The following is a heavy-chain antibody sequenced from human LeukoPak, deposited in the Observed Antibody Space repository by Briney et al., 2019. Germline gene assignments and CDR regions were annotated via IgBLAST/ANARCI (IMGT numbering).Heavy chain of an antibody. CDR1: GYTFTSYY. V-gene: IGHV1-46*01. CDR2: INPSGGST. J-gene: IGHJ4*02. D-gene: IGHD6-19*01. Sequence: GASVKVSCKASGYTFTSYYMHWVRQAPGQGLEWMGIINPSGGSTSYAQKFQGRVTMTRDTSTSTVYMELSSLRSEDTAVYYCARVIETAAVAGEFPFDYWGQGTLVTVSS. CDR3: ARVIETAAVAGEFPFDY.